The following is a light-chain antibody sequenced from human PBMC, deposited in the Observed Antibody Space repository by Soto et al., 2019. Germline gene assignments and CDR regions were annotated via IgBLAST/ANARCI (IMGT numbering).Light chain of an antibody. Sequence: EIVLTQSPGTLSLSPGERATLSCRASQSVSSNNLAWYQQRPGQAPRVVIYGASTRATGIRERFSGSGSGTDFTLTISRLEPEDFAVYYCQQYGRSPFTFGPGPKVDIK. CDR3: QQYGRSPFT. CDR1: QSVSSNN. V-gene: IGKV3-20*01. J-gene: IGKJ3*01. CDR2: GAS.